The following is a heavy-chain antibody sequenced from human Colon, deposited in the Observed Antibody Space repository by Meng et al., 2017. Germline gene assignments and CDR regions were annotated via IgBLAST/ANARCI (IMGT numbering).Heavy chain of an antibody. CDR2: IYDNGYT. Sequence: QLQRQDSGSRLVMPSQTPSLTCPVSGDSVTTTLSSWSWIRQSPGKGLEWIGNIYDNGYTYYNPSLRSRVTISVDRSKNQFSLKLNSVTAADTAVYFCTRGYRGTTYFAYWGQGNLVTVSS. CDR1: GDSVTTTLSS. CDR3: TRGYRGTTYFAY. J-gene: IGHJ4*02. D-gene: IGHD2/OR15-2a*01. V-gene: IGHV4-30-2*06.